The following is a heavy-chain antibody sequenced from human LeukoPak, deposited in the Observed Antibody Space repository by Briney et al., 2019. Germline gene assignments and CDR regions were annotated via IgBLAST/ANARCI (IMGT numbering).Heavy chain of an antibody. CDR2: INPNSGET. D-gene: IGHD4-11*01. CDR3: ARDRDYSNTERGFDY. J-gene: IGHJ4*02. CDR1: GYTFTDCY. Sequence: ASVKVSCKTSGYTFTDCYIHWVRQAPGQGLEWMGWINPNSGETNSIQKFQGRVTMTGDTSISTAYMELRRVTSDDTAVYYCARDRDYSNTERGFDYWGQGTLVTVSS. V-gene: IGHV1-2*02.